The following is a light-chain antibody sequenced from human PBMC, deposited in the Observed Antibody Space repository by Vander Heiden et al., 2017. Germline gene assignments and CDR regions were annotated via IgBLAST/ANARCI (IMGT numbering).Light chain of an antibody. CDR3: QQYYSYPRT. J-gene: IGKJ1*01. V-gene: IGKV1-8*01. CDR1: QGISSY. Sequence: IRMTQSPSSFSASTGDRVTITCRASQGISSYLAWYQQKPGKAPKLLIYAASTLQSGVPSRFSGSGSGTDFTLTISCLQSEDFATYYCQQYYSYPRTFGQGTKLEIK. CDR2: AAS.